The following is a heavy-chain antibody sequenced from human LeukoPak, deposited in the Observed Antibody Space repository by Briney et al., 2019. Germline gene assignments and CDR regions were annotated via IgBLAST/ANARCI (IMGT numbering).Heavy chain of an antibody. V-gene: IGHV5-51*01. CDR3: ARRKAVARISYFDS. J-gene: IGHJ4*02. D-gene: IGHD6-19*01. CDR1: GDRFTPYW. Sequence: GESLKISCEGSGDRFTPYWITWVRQKAGKGLVWLGIIYPGNSDTKYSPSFQGQITISADKSINTAYLQWSSLEASDTAMYYCARRKAVARISYFDSWGQGTLVTVSS. CDR2: IYPGNSDT.